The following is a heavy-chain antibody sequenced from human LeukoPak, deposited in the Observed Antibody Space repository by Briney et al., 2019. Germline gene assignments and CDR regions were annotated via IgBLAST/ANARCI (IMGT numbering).Heavy chain of an antibody. CDR2: IYSGGST. Sequence: GGSLRLSCAASGFTVSSNYMSWVRQAPGKGLEWVSVIYSGGSTYYADSVKGRLTISRDNSKNTLYLQMNSLRAEDTAVYYCARSTVVPNWFDPWGQGTLVTVSS. CDR1: GFTVSSNY. CDR3: ARSTVVPNWFDP. V-gene: IGHV3-53*01. J-gene: IGHJ5*02. D-gene: IGHD4-23*01.